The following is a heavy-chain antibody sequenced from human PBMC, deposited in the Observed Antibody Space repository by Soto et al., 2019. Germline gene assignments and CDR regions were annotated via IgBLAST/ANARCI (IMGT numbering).Heavy chain of an antibody. CDR1: GDSVSSNSAA. CDR2: TYYRSKWYN. J-gene: IGHJ4*02. V-gene: IGHV6-1*01. CDR3: ARDWTSTNFDC. Sequence: SQTLSLTCAISGDSVSSNSAALDLIMQSTSRGLEWLGRTYYRSKWYNDDGLSVKSLITSEPDTSKNQFSLKLNFETPEDTAVYCSARDWTSTNFDCWGQGTLVTVSS. D-gene: IGHD1-1*01.